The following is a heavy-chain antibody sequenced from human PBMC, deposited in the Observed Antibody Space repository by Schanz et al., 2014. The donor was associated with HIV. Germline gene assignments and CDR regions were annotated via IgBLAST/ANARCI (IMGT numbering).Heavy chain of an antibody. D-gene: IGHD4-17*01. V-gene: IGHV3-30*02. Sequence: QVQLVESGGGVVQPGRSLRLSCAASGFTFSSYAMHWVRQAPGKGLECVAFIWYDGSNKYYADSVKGRFTISRDNSKNTVYLQMNSLRAEDTAVYYCAKDWAFYGDFVHYYYGVDVWGQGTTVTVSS. J-gene: IGHJ6*02. CDR1: GFTFSSYA. CDR3: AKDWAFYGDFVHYYYGVDV. CDR2: IWYDGSNK.